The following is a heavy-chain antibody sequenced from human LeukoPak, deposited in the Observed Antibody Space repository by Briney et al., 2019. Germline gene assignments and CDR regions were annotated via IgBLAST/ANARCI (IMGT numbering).Heavy chain of an antibody. Sequence: WIRQPPGKGLEWIGSISYSGDTYNNPSLKSRVTISVDTSKSQISLNLNSVTAADTAVYSCARQGYCSGGDCKRWFDPWGQGTLVTVSS. CDR3: ARQGYCSGGDCKRWFDP. V-gene: IGHV4-39*01. CDR2: ISYSGDT. J-gene: IGHJ5*02. D-gene: IGHD2-15*01.